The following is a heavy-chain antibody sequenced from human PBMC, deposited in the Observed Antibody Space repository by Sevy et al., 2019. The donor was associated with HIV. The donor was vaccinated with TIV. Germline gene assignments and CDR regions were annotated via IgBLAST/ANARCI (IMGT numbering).Heavy chain of an antibody. Sequence: GESLKISCAASGFTFSSYSMNWVRQAPGKGLEWVSSISSSSSYIYYADSVKGRFTISRDNAKNSLYLQMNSLRAEDTAVYYCARDSLPPRYCSGGSCYPISGYYMDVWGKGTTVTVSS. CDR1: GFTFSSYS. V-gene: IGHV3-21*01. CDR2: ISSSSSYI. J-gene: IGHJ6*03. D-gene: IGHD2-15*01. CDR3: ARDSLPPRYCSGGSCYPISGYYMDV.